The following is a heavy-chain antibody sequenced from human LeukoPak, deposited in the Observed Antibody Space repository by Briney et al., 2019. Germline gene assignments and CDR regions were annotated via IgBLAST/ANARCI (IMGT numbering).Heavy chain of an antibody. CDR1: GFTFSDYY. V-gene: IGHV3-11*05. Sequence: PGGSLRLSCAASGFTFSDYYMSWIRQAPGKGLEWVAYISTTSTYTDYADSVKGRFTISRDNAKNLLFLQMNSLRPEHTAVYYCARDWYCSSSICYTDRNWFDPWGQGTLVTVSS. J-gene: IGHJ5*02. CDR2: ISTTSTYT. D-gene: IGHD2-2*02. CDR3: ARDWYCSSSICYTDRNWFDP.